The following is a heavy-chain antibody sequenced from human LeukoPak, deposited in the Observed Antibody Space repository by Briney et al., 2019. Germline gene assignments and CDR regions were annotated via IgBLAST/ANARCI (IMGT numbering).Heavy chain of an antibody. Sequence: GGSLRLSCTASGFTFGDYLMSWFRQAPGKGLEWIGFISGGTTEYSASVKGRFTISRDDSTSIAYLQMNSLTTEDTAVYYCSRGSGWLSVYWGQGTLVTVSS. J-gene: IGHJ4*02. CDR3: SRGSGWLSVY. D-gene: IGHD6-19*01. CDR2: ISGGTT. CDR1: GFTFGDYL. V-gene: IGHV3-49*03.